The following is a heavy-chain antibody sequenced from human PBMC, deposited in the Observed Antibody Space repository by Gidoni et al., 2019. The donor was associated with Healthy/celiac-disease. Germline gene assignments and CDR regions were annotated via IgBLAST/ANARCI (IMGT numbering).Heavy chain of an antibody. CDR1: GGAISSYD. V-gene: IGHV4-59*01. Sequence: QVQLQESGPGLVKTSETLSLTCTVSGGAISSYDWSWIRQPPGKGLEWIGYIYYSGSTNYNPSLKSRVTISVDTSKNQFSLKLSSVTAADTAVYYCARAHTVPWGYFDYWGQGTLVTVSS. J-gene: IGHJ4*02. CDR2: IYYSGST. D-gene: IGHD2-2*01. CDR3: ARAHTVPWGYFDY.